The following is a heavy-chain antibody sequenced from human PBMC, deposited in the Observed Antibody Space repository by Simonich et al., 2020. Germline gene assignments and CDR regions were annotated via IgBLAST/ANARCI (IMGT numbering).Heavy chain of an antibody. CDR1: GYTFTGYY. CDR3: ARSSDLLNWNDGPYY. V-gene: IGHV1-2*02. J-gene: IGHJ4*02. CDR2: IKPNRGGT. D-gene: IGHD1-1*01. Sequence: QVQLVQSGAEVKKPGASVKVSCKASGYTFTGYYMHWVRQSPGQGLEWRGWIKPNRGGTNYAKKFQGRVTMTRNTSISTASMELSRLRSDDTAGYYCARSSDLLNWNDGPYYWGQGTLVTVSS.